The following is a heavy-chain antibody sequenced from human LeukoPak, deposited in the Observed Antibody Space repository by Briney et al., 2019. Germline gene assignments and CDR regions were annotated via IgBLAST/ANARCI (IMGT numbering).Heavy chain of an antibody. CDR1: GYTFTSYG. D-gene: IGHD4-23*01. CDR3: ARDRGNSSH. Sequence: ASVKVSCKASGYTFTSYGISWVRQAPGQGLEWMGWISAYNGNTNYAQKFQGRVTITADKSTSTAYMELSSLRSEDTAVYYCARDRGNSSHWGQGTLVTVSS. V-gene: IGHV1-18*01. CDR2: ISAYNGNT. J-gene: IGHJ4*02.